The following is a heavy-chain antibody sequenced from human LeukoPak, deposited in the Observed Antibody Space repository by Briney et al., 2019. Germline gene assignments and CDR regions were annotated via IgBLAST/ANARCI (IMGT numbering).Heavy chain of an antibody. D-gene: IGHD6-19*01. Sequence: GGSLRLSCAASGFTFSSYWMSWVRQARGKGLEWVANIKQDGSEKYYVDSVKGRFTISRDNAKNSLYLQMNSLRAEDTAVYYCARDKKAGTLDYWGQGTLVTVSS. CDR2: IKQDGSEK. J-gene: IGHJ4*02. V-gene: IGHV3-7*01. CDR3: ARDKKAGTLDY. CDR1: GFTFSSYW.